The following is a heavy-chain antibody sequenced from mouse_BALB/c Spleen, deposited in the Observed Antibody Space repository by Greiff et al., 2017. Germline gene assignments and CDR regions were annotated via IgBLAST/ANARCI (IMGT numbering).Heavy chain of an antibody. Sequence: QVQLQQPGAELVKPGASVKLSCKASGYTFTSYWMHWVKQRPGQGLEWIGEINPSNGRTNYNEKFKSKATLTVDKSSSTAYMQLSSLTSEDSAVYYWARNYYGSSYSYYAMDYWGQGTSVTVSS. CDR3: ARNYYGSSYSYYAMDY. V-gene: IGHV1S81*02. J-gene: IGHJ4*01. CDR1: GYTFTSYW. D-gene: IGHD1-1*01. CDR2: INPSNGRT.